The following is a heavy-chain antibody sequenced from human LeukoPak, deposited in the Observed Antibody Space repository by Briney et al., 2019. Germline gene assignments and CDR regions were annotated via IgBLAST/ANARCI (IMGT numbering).Heavy chain of an antibody. CDR2: ISYDGSNK. Sequence: PGGSLRLSCSASGVTFSDYYSMNWVRQAPGKGLEWVAAISYDGSNKYYADSVKGRFTISRDNSKNTLYLQMNSPRAEDTAVYYCAKDRTYGSGSYMDVWGKGTTVTVSS. J-gene: IGHJ6*03. CDR3: AKDRTYGSGSYMDV. V-gene: IGHV3-30*18. D-gene: IGHD3-10*01. CDR1: GVTFSDY.